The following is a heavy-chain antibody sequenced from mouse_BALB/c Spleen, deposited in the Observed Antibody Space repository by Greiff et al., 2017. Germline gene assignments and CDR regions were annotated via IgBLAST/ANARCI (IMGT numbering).Heavy chain of an antibody. CDR2: INPNNGGT. Sequence: EVQLQQSGPELVKPGASVKIPCKASGYTFTDYNMDWVKQSHGKSLEWIGDINPNNGGTIYNQKFKGKATLTVDKSSSTAYMELRSLTSEDTAVYYCARGEVTTVVATMGYYFDYWGQGTTLTVSS. J-gene: IGHJ2*01. D-gene: IGHD1-1*01. CDR1: GYTFTDYN. CDR3: ARGEVTTVVATMGYYFDY. V-gene: IGHV1-18*01.